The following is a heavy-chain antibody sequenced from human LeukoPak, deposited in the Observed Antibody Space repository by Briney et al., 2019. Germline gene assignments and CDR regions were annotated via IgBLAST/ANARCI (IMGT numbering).Heavy chain of an antibody. Sequence: ASVKVSCRASGYTFTGYYMHWVRQAPGQGLEWMGWINPNSGGTNYAQKFQGWVTMTRDTSISTAYMELSRLRSDYTAVYYCARGNSGGSHNYFDYWGQGTLVTVSS. D-gene: IGHD2-15*01. CDR1: GYTFTGYY. CDR3: ARGNSGGSHNYFDY. V-gene: IGHV1-2*04. J-gene: IGHJ4*02. CDR2: INPNSGGT.